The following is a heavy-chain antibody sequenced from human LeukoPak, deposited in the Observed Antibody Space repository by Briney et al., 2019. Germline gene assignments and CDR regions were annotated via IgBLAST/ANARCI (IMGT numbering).Heavy chain of an antibody. J-gene: IGHJ5*02. Sequence: GESLKISCKGSGYGSGYSFTSHWIAWVRQMPGKGLEWMGIIYPRDPNTIYSPSFQGQVTISVDTSINTAYLQWISLKASDTAMYYCARHPIAAGGAYNWFDPWGQGTLVTVSS. CDR1: GYSFTSHW. D-gene: IGHD6-13*01. CDR2: IYPRDPNT. V-gene: IGHV5-51*01. CDR3: ARHPIAAGGAYNWFDP.